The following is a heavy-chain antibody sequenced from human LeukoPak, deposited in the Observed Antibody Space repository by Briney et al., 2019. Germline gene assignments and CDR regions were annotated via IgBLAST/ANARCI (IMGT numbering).Heavy chain of an antibody. D-gene: IGHD2-15*01. J-gene: IGHJ4*02. CDR3: ARDSDTVVTPYYFDY. Sequence: ASVKVSCKASGYTFTSYGISWVRQAPGQGLEWMGWISAYNGNTNYAQKLQGRVTMTTDTSTSTAYMELRSLRSDDTAVYYCARDSDTVVTPYYFDYWGQGTLVTVSS. V-gene: IGHV1-18*01. CDR2: ISAYNGNT. CDR1: GYTFTSYG.